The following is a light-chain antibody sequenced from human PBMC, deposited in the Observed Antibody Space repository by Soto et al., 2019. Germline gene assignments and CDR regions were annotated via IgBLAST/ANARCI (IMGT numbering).Light chain of an antibody. J-gene: IGLJ1*01. Sequence: QSVLTQPASVSGSPGQSITISCTGTSSDVGNYNLVSWYQQHPGKAPKLMIYEGSKRLSGVSNRFSASKSGNTASLTISGLQAEDEADYYCCSYAGSSTYYVFGTGTKVTVL. CDR2: EGS. V-gene: IGLV2-23*01. CDR1: SSDVGNYNL. CDR3: CSYAGSSTYYV.